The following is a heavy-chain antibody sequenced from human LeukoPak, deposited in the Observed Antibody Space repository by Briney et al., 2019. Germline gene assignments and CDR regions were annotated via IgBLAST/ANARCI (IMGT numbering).Heavy chain of an antibody. CDR2: INTDGSSA. Sequence: GGSLRLSCAASGFTFNYYWMTWVRQAPGKGLVWVSRINTDGSSAWYADSVKGRFTISRDNAKNTLYLQMNSLRAEDTALYFCAREMDIAMVFDYWGQGTMVTVSS. CDR1: GFTFNYYW. D-gene: IGHD5-18*01. V-gene: IGHV3-74*01. CDR3: AREMDIAMVFDY. J-gene: IGHJ4*02.